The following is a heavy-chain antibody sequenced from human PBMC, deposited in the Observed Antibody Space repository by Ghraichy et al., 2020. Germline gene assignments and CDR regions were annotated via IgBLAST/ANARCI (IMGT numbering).Heavy chain of an antibody. D-gene: IGHD2-15*01. J-gene: IGHJ4*02. CDR3: AKDGGDCSGGNCYYFDY. CDR1: GFTFSSYA. CDR2: ISGDGVTT. Sequence: GGSLRLSCVAPGFTFSSYAMSWVRQAPGKGLEWVSSISGDGVTTYYADSVKGRFTISRDNYKNTVYLQMNSLRAEDAAIYYCAKDGGDCSGGNCYYFDYWGQGTLVTVSS. V-gene: IGHV3-23*01.